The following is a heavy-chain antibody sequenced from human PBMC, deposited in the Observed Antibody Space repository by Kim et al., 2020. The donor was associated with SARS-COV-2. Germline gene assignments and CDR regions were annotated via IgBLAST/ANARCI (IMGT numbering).Heavy chain of an antibody. Sequence: ASVKVSCKASGYTFSSYGINWVRQAPGQGLEWMGWFTASNSKTNYAQKFQDRFTMTTDTSTSTAYMELRSLRSDDTALYYCVRHGGGDDYWGQGTLVTVSS. D-gene: IGHD6-25*01. CDR1: GYTFSSYG. J-gene: IGHJ4*02. CDR3: VRHGGGDDY. CDR2: FTASNSKT. V-gene: IGHV1-18*01.